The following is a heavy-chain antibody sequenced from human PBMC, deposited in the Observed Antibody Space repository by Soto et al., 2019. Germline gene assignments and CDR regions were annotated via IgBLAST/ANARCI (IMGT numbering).Heavy chain of an antibody. Sequence: VGSLRLSFAASGFTFSSYGMHWVRQAPGKGLEWVAVISYDGSNKYYADSVKGLFTISRDNSKNTLYLQMNSLRAKDTAVYYCADGYSSGWYFDYWGQGTLVTVSS. J-gene: IGHJ4*02. CDR2: ISYDGSNK. CDR3: ADGYSSGWYFDY. D-gene: IGHD6-19*01. CDR1: GFTFSSYG. V-gene: IGHV3-30*03.